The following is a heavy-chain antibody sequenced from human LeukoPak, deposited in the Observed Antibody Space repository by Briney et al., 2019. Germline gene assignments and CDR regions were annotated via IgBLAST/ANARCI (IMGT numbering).Heavy chain of an antibody. V-gene: IGHV1-3*01. CDR2: INAGNGNT. CDR1: GGTFSSYA. J-gene: IGHJ6*02. D-gene: IGHD2-2*01. Sequence: ASVKVSCKAPGGTFSSYAISWVRQAPGQGLEWMGWINAGNGNTKYSQKFQGRVTITRDTSASTAYMELSSLRSEDTAVYYCARGAAVVPAAMRSVYYYYGMDVWGQGTTVTVSS. CDR3: ARGAAVVPAAMRSVYYYYGMDV.